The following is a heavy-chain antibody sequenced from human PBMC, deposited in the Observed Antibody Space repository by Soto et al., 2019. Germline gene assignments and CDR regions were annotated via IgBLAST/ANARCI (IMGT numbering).Heavy chain of an antibody. J-gene: IGHJ5*02. V-gene: IGHV4-61*01. CDR3: ARVVYYDFWSGYYTGRWFDP. Sequence: SETLSLTCTVSGGSVSSGSYYWSWIRQPPGKGLEWIGYIYYSGSTNYNPSLKSRVTISVDTSKNQFSLKLSSVTAADTAVYYCARVVYYDFWSGYYTGRWFDPWGPGTLGTV. CDR1: GGSVSSGSYY. CDR2: IYYSGST. D-gene: IGHD3-3*01.